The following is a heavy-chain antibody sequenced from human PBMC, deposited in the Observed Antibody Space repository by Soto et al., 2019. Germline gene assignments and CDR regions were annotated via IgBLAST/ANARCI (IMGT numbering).Heavy chain of an antibody. Sequence: QVQLQQWGAGPLRPLETLSLTCGVSGGSFSGYYWAWIRQSPGKGLEGIGEISDRGSINYNPSLKSRVSTSVATSKNHYSLNLRSVTAADTAVYYCARESHDILTGPPWVWYFDLWGRGTLVTVSS. CDR3: ARESHDILTGPPWVWYFDL. CDR2: ISDRGSI. J-gene: IGHJ2*01. D-gene: IGHD3-9*01. CDR1: GGSFSGYY. V-gene: IGHV4-34*01.